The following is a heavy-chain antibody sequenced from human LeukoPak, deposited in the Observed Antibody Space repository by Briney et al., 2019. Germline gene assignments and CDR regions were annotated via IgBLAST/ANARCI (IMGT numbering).Heavy chain of an antibody. V-gene: IGHV3-7*01. CDR2: IKPDGSAE. CDR3: ARDLFAIAVAGPYNWFDP. D-gene: IGHD6-19*01. Sequence: GGSLRLSCATSGFTFSSNWMSWVRHVPGRGLDWVANIKPDGSAEYYAASVKGRFTISRDNAKNSLYLQMNSLRAEDTAVYYCARDLFAIAVAGPYNWFDPWGQGTLVTVSS. CDR1: GFTFSSNW. J-gene: IGHJ5*02.